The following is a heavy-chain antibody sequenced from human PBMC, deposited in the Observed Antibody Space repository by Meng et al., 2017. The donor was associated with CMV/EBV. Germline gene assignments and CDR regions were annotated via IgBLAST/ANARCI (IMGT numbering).Heavy chain of an antibody. J-gene: IGHJ4*02. Sequence: GQLVQSGAGVRKPGASVKASCKASGYTFTGYYMHWVRQAPGQGLEWMGWINPNSGGTNYAQKFQGRVTMTRDTSISTAYMELSRLRSDDTAVYYCARTPSYSGSQRPFDYWGQGTLVTVSS. CDR1: GYTFTGYY. D-gene: IGHD1-26*01. V-gene: IGHV1-2*02. CDR3: ARTPSYSGSQRPFDY. CDR2: INPNSGGT.